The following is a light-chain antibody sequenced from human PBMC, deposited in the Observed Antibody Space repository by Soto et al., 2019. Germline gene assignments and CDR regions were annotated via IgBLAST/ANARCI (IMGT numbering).Light chain of an antibody. V-gene: IGKV1-5*03. CDR3: QQYNSYLWT. J-gene: IGKJ1*01. Sequence: DIQMTQSPSTLSASVGDRVTITCRASKSISSWLAWYQQKPGKAPKLLIYKASSLESGVPSRFSGSGSGTEFTLTISSLQPDDSATYYCQQYNSYLWTFGQGTKVEIK. CDR1: KSISSW. CDR2: KAS.